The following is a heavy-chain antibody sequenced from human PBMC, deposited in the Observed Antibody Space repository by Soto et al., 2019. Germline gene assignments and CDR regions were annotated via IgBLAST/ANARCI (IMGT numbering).Heavy chain of an antibody. CDR1: GFTFTRFS. Sequence: GGSLRLSCAASGFTFTRFSMNGVRQAPGKGLEWVSSISSTTNYIYYGDSMKGRFTISRDNAKNSLYLEMNSLRAEDTAVYYCARESEDLTSNFDYWGQGTLVTVSS. J-gene: IGHJ4*02. CDR3: ARESEDLTSNFDY. V-gene: IGHV3-21*06. CDR2: ISSTTNYI.